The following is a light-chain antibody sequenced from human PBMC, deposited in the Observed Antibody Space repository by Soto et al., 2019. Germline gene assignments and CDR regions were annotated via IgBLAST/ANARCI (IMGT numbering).Light chain of an antibody. CDR3: MQTTQWPHT. CDR1: QNLVPTNGTTS. CDR2: QAS. J-gene: IGKJ2*01. V-gene: IGKV2-30*02. Sequence: DVVLTQSPLSLPVTLGQPASSPGRPSQNLVPTNGTTSWNWFHRRPDQSPRRLIFQASNRDSGVPDRFSGSGSGTIFTLKISRVEAEDVGLYYCMQTTQWPHTCGQGTKLEIK.